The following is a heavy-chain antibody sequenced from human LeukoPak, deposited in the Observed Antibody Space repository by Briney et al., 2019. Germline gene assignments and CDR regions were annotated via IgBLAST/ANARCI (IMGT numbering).Heavy chain of an antibody. J-gene: IGHJ5*02. CDR3: ARRITMVRGVRPWFDP. CDR1: GYSISSGYY. Sequence: SETLSLTCTVSGYSISSGYYWGWIRQPPGKGLEWIGSIYHSGSTYYNPSLKSRVTISVDTSKNQFSLKLSSVTAADTAVYYCARRITMVRGVRPWFDPWGQGTLVTVSS. CDR2: IYHSGST. D-gene: IGHD3-10*01. V-gene: IGHV4-38-2*02.